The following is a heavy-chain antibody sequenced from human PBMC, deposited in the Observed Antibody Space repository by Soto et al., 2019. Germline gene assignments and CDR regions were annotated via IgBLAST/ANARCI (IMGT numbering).Heavy chain of an antibody. CDR3: ARGAADTAMVDS. CDR1: GGSIRSYY. J-gene: IGHJ4*02. D-gene: IGHD5-18*01. CDR2: IFYSGST. V-gene: IGHV4-59*01. Sequence: PSATLSLTCPFSGGSIRSYYLTLIRQPPGKGLEWLGYIFYSGSTFYNPSLKSRVTISIHTSKSQFSLQLTSVTAADTAVYYCARGAADTAMVDSWGQGILVTVSS.